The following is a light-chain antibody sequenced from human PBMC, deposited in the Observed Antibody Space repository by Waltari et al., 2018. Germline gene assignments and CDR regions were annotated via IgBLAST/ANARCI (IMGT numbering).Light chain of an antibody. V-gene: IGLV2-14*03. Sequence: QFALTQPASVSGSLGQSITISCTGSSSDIGSYDHVSWYQQHPGIAPKVIIFDVKYRHAGVSIRFSGSKSGIAASLTIAGLQAEDDADYFCKSFTTRATYVFGSGTRVTV. CDR3: KSFTTRATYV. CDR2: DVK. J-gene: IGLJ1*01. CDR1: SSDIGSYDH.